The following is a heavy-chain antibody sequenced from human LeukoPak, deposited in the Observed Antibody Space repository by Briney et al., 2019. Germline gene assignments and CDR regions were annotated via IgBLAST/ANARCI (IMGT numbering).Heavy chain of an antibody. D-gene: IGHD5-18*01. CDR1: GGSISSSSSY. J-gene: IGHJ4*02. Sequence: PSETLSLTCTVSGGSISSSSSYWGWIRQPPGKGLEWIGTTYNSWRNYYNPSLKSRVTISGDTSKNQFSLKVTSVTAAGTAVYYCARFSGYIYGYDYWGQGTLVTVSS. V-gene: IGHV4-39*01. CDR3: ARFSGYIYGYDY. CDR2: TYNSWRN.